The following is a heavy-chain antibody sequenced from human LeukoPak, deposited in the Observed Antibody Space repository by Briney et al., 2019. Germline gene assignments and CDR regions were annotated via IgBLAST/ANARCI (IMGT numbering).Heavy chain of an antibody. CDR1: GGSIRGYY. D-gene: IGHD3-3*01. CDR2: IYSSGST. CDR3: ARYKDYDFWSGYYSSSYFDY. Sequence: SETLSLTCNVSGGSIRGYYWSWIRQPPGKGLEWIGYIYSSGSTNYNPSLKSRVTMSVDTSKNQFSLKVSSVTAADTAVYYCARYKDYDFWSGYYSSSYFDYWGQGTLVTVSS. J-gene: IGHJ4*02. V-gene: IGHV4-59*08.